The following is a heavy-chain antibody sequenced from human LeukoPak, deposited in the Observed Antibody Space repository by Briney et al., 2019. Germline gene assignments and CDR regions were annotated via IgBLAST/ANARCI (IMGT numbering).Heavy chain of an antibody. J-gene: IGHJ4*02. CDR1: GGSISSGYY. V-gene: IGHV4-38-2*01. CDR3: AKSRSGAGLFDS. D-gene: IGHD6-13*01. Sequence: MTSETLSLTCAVSGGSISSGYYWGWIRQPPGKGLEWIGRIYHSGSTYYNPPLKSRVTISVDTSNNQLSLKLLSFTAADDAGYDCAKSRSGAGLFDSWLQATLVGDSS. CDR2: IYHSGST.